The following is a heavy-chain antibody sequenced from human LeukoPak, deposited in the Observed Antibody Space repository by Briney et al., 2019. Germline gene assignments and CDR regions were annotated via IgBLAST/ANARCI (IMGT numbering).Heavy chain of an antibody. V-gene: IGHV7-4-1*02. Sequence: PGASVKVSCKASGYTFTSYAMNWVRQAPGQGLEWMGWINTNTGNPTYAQGFTGRFVFSLDTSVSTAYLQISSLKAEDTAVYYCARDWPRYYDSSGYYQNDAFDIWGQGTMVTVSS. CDR3: ARDWPRYYDSSGYYQNDAFDI. J-gene: IGHJ3*02. D-gene: IGHD3-22*01. CDR2: INTNTGNP. CDR1: GYTFTSYA.